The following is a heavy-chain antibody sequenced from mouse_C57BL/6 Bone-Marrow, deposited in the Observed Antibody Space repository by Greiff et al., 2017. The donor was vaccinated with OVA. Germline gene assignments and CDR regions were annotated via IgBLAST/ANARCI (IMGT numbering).Heavy chain of an antibody. CDR2: ISSGGDYI. V-gene: IGHV5-9-1*02. J-gene: IGHJ1*03. D-gene: IGHD3-3*01. Sequence: EVQRVESGAGLVKPGGSLKLSCAASGFTFSSYAMSWVRQTPEKRLEWVAYISSGGDYIYYADTVKGRFTISRDNARNTLYLQMSSLKSEDTAMYYCTREGWDWYFDVWGTGTTVTVSS. CDR1: GFTFSSYA. CDR3: TREGWDWYFDV.